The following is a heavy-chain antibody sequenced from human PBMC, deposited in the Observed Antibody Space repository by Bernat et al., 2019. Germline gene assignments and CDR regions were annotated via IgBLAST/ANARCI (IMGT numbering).Heavy chain of an antibody. D-gene: IGHD6-6*01. CDR1: GFTFSSYA. V-gene: IGHV3-23*01. Sequence: EVQLLESGGGLVQPGGSLRLSCAASGFTFSSYAMSWVRQAPGKGLEWVSTISGGGGTTYYADSVKGRFTISRDNSNNTLYLQMHSLRAEDSAVYYCAKDGSSLARAFDIWGQGTMVTVSS. J-gene: IGHJ3*02. CDR2: ISGGGGTT. CDR3: AKDGSSLARAFDI.